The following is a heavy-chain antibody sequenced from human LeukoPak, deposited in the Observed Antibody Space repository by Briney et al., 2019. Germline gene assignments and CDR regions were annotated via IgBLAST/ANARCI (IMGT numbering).Heavy chain of an antibody. CDR3: AKGGYYDRSGYPLRSFQH. D-gene: IGHD3-22*01. CDR2: ISGSGGST. V-gene: IGHV3-23*01. Sequence: GGSLRLSCAASGFTFSSYAMSWVRQAPGKGLEWVSAISGSGGSTYYADSVKGRFTISRDNFENTLYLQMNSLRAEDTAVYYCAKGGYYDRSGYPLRSFQHWGQGNMVTVSS. J-gene: IGHJ1*01. CDR1: GFTFSSYA.